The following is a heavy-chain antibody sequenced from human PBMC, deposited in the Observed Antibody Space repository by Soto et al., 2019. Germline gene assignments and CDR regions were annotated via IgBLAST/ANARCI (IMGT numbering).Heavy chain of an antibody. J-gene: IGHJ6*02. CDR2: IWYDGSNK. CDR3: ARDSGREGSWSAYYYYGMDV. CDR1: GFTFSSYG. D-gene: IGHD6-13*01. V-gene: IGHV3-33*01. Sequence: GGSLRLSCAASGFTFSSYGMHWVRQAPGKGLEWVAVIWYDGSNKYYADSVKGRFTISRDNSKNTLYLQMNSLRAEDTAVYYCARDSGREGSWSAYYYYGMDVWGQGTTVTVSS.